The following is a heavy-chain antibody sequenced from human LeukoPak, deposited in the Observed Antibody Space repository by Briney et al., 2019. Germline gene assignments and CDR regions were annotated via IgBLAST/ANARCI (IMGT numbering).Heavy chain of an antibody. Sequence: PETPSVTRIVPGGSPSRSTHYRGWIRQPPGKGLEWIGSIYYSGSTYYNPSLKSRVTISVDTSKNQFSLKLSSVTAADTAVYYYERMRSRSHPGGQGTLVAVSS. CDR1: GGSPSRSTHY. CDR3: ERMRSRSHP. CDR2: IYYSGST. J-gene: IGHJ4*02. D-gene: IGHD3-10*01. V-gene: IGHV4-39*05.